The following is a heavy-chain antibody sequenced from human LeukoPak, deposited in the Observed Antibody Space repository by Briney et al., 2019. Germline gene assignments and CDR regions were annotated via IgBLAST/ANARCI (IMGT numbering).Heavy chain of an antibody. J-gene: IGHJ4*02. Sequence: ASVKVSCKPSGYPFTSYDINWIRQAPGQGLEWMGRMNPDSGNTDYAQKFQGRVTMTRDTSIRTAYMELSYLRSDDTAVYYCARGSFFSMVAIFDYWGRGTLVTVSS. CDR1: GYPFTSYD. CDR2: MNPDSGNT. CDR3: ARGSFFSMVAIFDY. D-gene: IGHD4/OR15-4a*01. V-gene: IGHV1-8*01.